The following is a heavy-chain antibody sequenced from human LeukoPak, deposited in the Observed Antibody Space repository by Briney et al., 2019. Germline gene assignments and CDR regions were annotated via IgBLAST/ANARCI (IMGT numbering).Heavy chain of an antibody. D-gene: IGHD1-26*01. CDR2: INPNSGDT. CDR3: ARDASGAY. J-gene: IGHJ4*02. V-gene: IGHV1-2*02. Sequence: GASVKVSCKASGYTFTNYYIHWVRQAPGQGLEWMGWINPNSGDTKYAQKFQGRVTMTKDTSISTAYMDLSRLKSDDTAVYFCARDASGAYWGQGTLITVSS. CDR1: GYTFTNYY.